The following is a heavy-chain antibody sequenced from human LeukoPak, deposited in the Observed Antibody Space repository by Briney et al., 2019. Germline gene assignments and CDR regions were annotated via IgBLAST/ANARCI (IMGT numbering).Heavy chain of an antibody. D-gene: IGHD6-19*01. CDR3: AKDGIAVAGTLGVYAFDI. CDR2: IRYDGSNK. CDR1: GFTFSSYG. J-gene: IGHJ3*02. Sequence: GGSLRLSCAASGFTFSSYGMHWVRQAPGKGLEWVAFIRYDGSNKYYADSVKGRFTISRDNSKNTLYLQMNSLRAEDTAVYYCAKDGIAVAGTLGVYAFDIWGQGTMVTVSS. V-gene: IGHV3-30*02.